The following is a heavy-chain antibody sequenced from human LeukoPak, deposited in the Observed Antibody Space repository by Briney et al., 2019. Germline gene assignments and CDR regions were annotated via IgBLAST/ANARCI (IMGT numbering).Heavy chain of an antibody. CDR1: GGSISSYY. D-gene: IGHD3-3*01. CDR3: ARSGTYYDFWSGYLSFDY. CDR2: IYYSGST. J-gene: IGHJ4*02. Sequence: PSETLSLTCTVSGGSISSYYWGWIRQPPGKGLEWIGYIYYSGSTDYNPSLKSRVTISVDTSKNQFSLKLSSVTAADTAVYYCARSGTYYDFWSGYLSFDYWGQGTLVTVSS. V-gene: IGHV4-59*01.